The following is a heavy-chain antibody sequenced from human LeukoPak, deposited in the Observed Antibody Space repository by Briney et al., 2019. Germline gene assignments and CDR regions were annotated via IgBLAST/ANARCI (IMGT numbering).Heavy chain of an antibody. CDR3: ARQTGSYYYYMDV. V-gene: IGHV4-34*01. CDR1: GGSFSGYH. CDR2: INHSGST. J-gene: IGHJ6*03. Sequence: SETLSLTCAVYGGSFSGYHWSWIRQPPGKGLEWIGEINHSGSTYFNPSLKGRVTISVDTSKNQFSLNLISVTAADTAVYYCARQTGSYYYYMDVWGKGTTVTISS.